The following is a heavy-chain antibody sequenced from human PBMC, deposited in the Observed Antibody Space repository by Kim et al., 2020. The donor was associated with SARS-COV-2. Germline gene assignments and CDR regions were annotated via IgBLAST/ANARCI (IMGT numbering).Heavy chain of an antibody. CDR2: IGTNNGKT. V-gene: IGHV1-18*01. CDR3: SRDFFCSKGACTNCFDP. Sequence: SVKVSCKTSGYTFNTYGISWVRQAPGQGLEWMGWIGTNNGKTNYAQKFQDRVTMTTDTSTSTAYMELRSLRSDDTAVYYCSRDFFCSKGACTNCFDPWGQGTLVTVSS. D-gene: IGHD2-8*01. CDR1: GYTFNTYG. J-gene: IGHJ5*02.